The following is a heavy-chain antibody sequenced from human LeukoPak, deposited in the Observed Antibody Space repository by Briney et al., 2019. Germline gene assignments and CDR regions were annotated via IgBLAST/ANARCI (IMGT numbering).Heavy chain of an antibody. V-gene: IGHV3-7*01. CDR3: AKPITISGATDAFDI. Sequence: GGSLRLSCAASGFTFTSHWMSWVRQAPGKGLEWVARMNLDGSEKYYVEFVKGRFTISRDNAKTSLYLEMNSLRAEDTAVYYCAKPITISGATDAFDIWGQGTKVTVSS. J-gene: IGHJ3*02. CDR1: GFTFTSHW. D-gene: IGHD3-3*01. CDR2: MNLDGSEK.